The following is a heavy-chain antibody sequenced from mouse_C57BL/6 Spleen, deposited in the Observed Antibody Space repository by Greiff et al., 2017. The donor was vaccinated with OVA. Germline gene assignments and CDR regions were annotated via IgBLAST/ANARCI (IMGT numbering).Heavy chain of an antibody. CDR2: IHPNSGST. D-gene: IGHD1-1*01. Sequence: VQLQQSGAELVKPGASVKLSCKASGYTFTSYWMHWVKQRPGQGLEWIGMIHPNSGSTNYNEKFKSKATLTVDKSSSTAYMQLSSLTSEDSAVYYCARPYYGRAMDYWGQGTSVTVSS. J-gene: IGHJ4*01. V-gene: IGHV1-64*01. CDR3: ARPYYGRAMDY. CDR1: GYTFTSYW.